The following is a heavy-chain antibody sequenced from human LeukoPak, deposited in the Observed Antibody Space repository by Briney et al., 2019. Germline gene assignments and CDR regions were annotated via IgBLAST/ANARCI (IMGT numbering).Heavy chain of an antibody. CDR2: IIPIFGTA. V-gene: IGHV1-69*06. CDR3: ARLYTHYDSSGYYYEDY. Sequence: KISCKGSGYSFTSYWIGWVRQAPGQGLEWMGGIIPIFGTAKYAQNFQGRVSIAADRSTSTAYMELSSLRSEDTAVYYCARLYTHYDSSGYYYEDYWGQGTLVTVSS. J-gene: IGHJ4*02. D-gene: IGHD3-22*01. CDR1: GYSFTSYW.